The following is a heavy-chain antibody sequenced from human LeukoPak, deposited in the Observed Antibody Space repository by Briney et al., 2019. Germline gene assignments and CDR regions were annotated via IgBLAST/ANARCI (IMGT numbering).Heavy chain of an antibody. V-gene: IGHV4-39*01. Sequence: PSETLSLTCTVSGGSIRSSSYYWGWIRQPPGKGLEWIGSIYYSGSTYYNASLKSRGTISVGTSKNQFSLKLNSVTAADTAVYYCARVPAFYYGDYWTSSNYFDYWGQGTLVTVSS. J-gene: IGHJ4*02. D-gene: IGHD4-17*01. CDR2: IYYSGST. CDR1: GGSIRSSSYY. CDR3: ARVPAFYYGDYWTSSNYFDY.